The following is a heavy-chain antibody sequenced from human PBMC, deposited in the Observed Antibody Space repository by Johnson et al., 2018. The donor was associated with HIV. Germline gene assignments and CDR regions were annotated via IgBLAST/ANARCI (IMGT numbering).Heavy chain of an antibody. Sequence: QVQLVESGGGLVKPRGSLRLSCAASGFTFSSYWMSWVRQAPGKGLEWVSYISGSGSTIYYADSVKGRFTISRVNAKNSLYLQMNSLRAADTAVYYCARSYYDSSGYYHDAFDIWGQGTMVTVSS. CDR2: ISGSGSTI. J-gene: IGHJ3*02. V-gene: IGHV3-11*04. D-gene: IGHD3-22*01. CDR3: ARSYYDSSGYYHDAFDI. CDR1: GFTFSSYW.